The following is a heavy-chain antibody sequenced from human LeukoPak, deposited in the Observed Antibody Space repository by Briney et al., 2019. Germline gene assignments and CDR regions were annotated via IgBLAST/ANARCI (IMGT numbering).Heavy chain of an antibody. CDR3: ARAAPYCSGGSCYQYYFDY. CDR1: GGSITSYY. Sequence: PSETLSLTCTVSGGSITSYYWSWIRQPPGKGLEWIGYIYYSGTTNYNPSLNSRVTISIDTSKNQFSLKLSSVTAADTAVYYCARAAPYCSGGSCYQYYFDYWGQGTLVTVSS. V-gene: IGHV4-59*08. CDR2: IYYSGTT. D-gene: IGHD2-15*01. J-gene: IGHJ4*02.